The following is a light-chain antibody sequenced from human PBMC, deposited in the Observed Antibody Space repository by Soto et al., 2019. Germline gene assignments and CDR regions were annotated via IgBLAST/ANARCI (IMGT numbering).Light chain of an antibody. Sequence: EIVLTQSPGTLSLSPGERATLSCRASQSVTSGYLAWYQQKPGQAPRLLIYGASSRATGIPDRFSGSGSGTDFALTISRLEPEDFAVYYCQQFRTFGGGTKVDIK. CDR2: GAS. CDR1: QSVTSGY. J-gene: IGKJ4*01. CDR3: QQFRT. V-gene: IGKV3-20*01.